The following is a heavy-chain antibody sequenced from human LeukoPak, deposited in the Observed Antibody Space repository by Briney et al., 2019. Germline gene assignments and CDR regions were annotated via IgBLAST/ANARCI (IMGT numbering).Heavy chain of an antibody. Sequence: SETLSLTCAVYGGSFSGYYWSWIRQPPGKGLEWIGEINHSGSTNYNPSVKSRVTISVDTSKNQCSLKLSSVTAADTAVYYCARAVIVGAKGLDYWGQGTLVTVSS. CDR2: INHSGST. V-gene: IGHV4-34*01. CDR1: GGSFSGYY. J-gene: IGHJ4*02. CDR3: ARAVIVGAKGLDY. D-gene: IGHD1-26*01.